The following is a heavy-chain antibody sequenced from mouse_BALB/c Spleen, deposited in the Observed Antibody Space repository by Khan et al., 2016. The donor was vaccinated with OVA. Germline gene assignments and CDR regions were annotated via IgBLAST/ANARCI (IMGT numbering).Heavy chain of an antibody. Sequence: QVQLQQSGAELVKPGASVKLSCKASGYTFTSYDINWVRQRPEQGLEWIGWIFPGDDSTKYNEKFKGKATLTSDKSSSTAYMQLSRLTSEDSAVYFCARHYDGGILDWYFDVWGAGTTVTVSS. V-gene: IGHV1S56*01. D-gene: IGHD1-1*01. CDR1: GYTFTSYD. CDR2: IFPGDDST. CDR3: ARHYDGGILDWYFDV. J-gene: IGHJ1*01.